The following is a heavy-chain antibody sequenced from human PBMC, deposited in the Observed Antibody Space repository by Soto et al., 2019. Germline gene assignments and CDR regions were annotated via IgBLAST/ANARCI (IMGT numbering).Heavy chain of an antibody. CDR3: ARGRVYYDSSGKGHY. J-gene: IGHJ4*02. CDR2: ISSSGSTI. V-gene: IGHV3-48*03. CDR1: GFTFSSYE. Sequence: GGSLRLSCAASGFTFSSYEMDWVRQAPGKGLEWVSYISSSGSTIYYADSVKGRFTISRDNAQNSLYLQMNSLRAEDTAVYYCARGRVYYDSSGKGHYWGQGTLVTVSS. D-gene: IGHD3-22*01.